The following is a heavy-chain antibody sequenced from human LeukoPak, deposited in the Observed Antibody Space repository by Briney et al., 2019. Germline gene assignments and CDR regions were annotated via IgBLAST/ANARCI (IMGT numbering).Heavy chain of an antibody. CDR3: SQGLDY. CDR1: GFTFSYVW. Sequence: PGGSLRLPCAASGFTFSYVWMSWVRQAPGKGLEWVGRIASAAHGGTTDYAAPVKGSFTISRHDSKDTLYLQMNSLKTEDTAVYFCSQGLDYWGQGTLVTVSS. CDR2: IASAAHGGTT. V-gene: IGHV3-15*04. J-gene: IGHJ4*02.